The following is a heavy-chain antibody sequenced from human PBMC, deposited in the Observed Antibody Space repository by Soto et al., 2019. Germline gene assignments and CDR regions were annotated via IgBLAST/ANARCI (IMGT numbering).Heavy chain of an antibody. CDR3: ARFCCGYDSNYYGMDV. Sequence: QVPLVQSGAEVKKPGASVKVSCKASGYTFTSYGISWVRQAPGQGLEWMGWISAYNGNTNYAQKLQGRVTMTTDTSTSTAYMELRSLRSDDTAVYYCARFCCGYDSNYYGMDVWGQGTTVTVSS. J-gene: IGHJ6*02. V-gene: IGHV1-18*01. CDR1: GYTFTSYG. CDR2: ISAYNGNT. D-gene: IGHD5-12*01.